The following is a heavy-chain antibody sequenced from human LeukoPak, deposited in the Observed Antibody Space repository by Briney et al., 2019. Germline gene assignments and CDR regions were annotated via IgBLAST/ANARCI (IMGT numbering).Heavy chain of an antibody. CDR3: AKPLAAAGIEKDAFDI. J-gene: IGHJ3*02. Sequence: GGSLRLSCAASGFTFSSYGMHWVRQAPGKGLEWVAVIWYDGSNKYYADSVKGRFTISRDNSKNTLYLQMNSLRAEDTALYYCAKPLAAAGIEKDAFDIWGQGIMVTVS. CDR1: GFTFSSYG. V-gene: IGHV3-30*02. CDR2: IWYDGSNK. D-gene: IGHD6-13*01.